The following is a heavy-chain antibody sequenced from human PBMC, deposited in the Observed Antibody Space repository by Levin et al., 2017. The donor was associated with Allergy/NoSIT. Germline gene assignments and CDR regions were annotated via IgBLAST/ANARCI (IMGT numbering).Heavy chain of an antibody. CDR2: IGTAGDT. V-gene: IGHV3-13*04. CDR1: GFTFSSYD. Sequence: GGSLRLSCAASGFTFSSYDMHWVRQATGKGLEWVSAIGTAGDTYYPGSVKGRFTISRENAKNSLYLQMNSLRAGDTAVYYCARGPKRPVMGYYYYYYMDGWGKGTTVTVSS. J-gene: IGHJ6*03. CDR3: ARGPKRPVMGYYYYYYMDG. D-gene: IGHD3-9*01.